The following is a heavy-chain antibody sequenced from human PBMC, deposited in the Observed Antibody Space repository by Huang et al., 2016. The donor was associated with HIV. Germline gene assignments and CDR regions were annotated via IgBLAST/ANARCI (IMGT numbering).Heavy chain of an antibody. CDR1: GFIFSNYG. CDR3: ALKGDSSGCEYFRH. J-gene: IGHJ1*01. CDR2: ISYDGSNK. V-gene: IGHV3-30*03. D-gene: IGHD6-19*01. Sequence: QVQLVESGGGVVQPGRSLRISCAASGFIFSNYGMNWVRQAPGKWLEWVALISYDGSNKDYTDSMKGRFSISRDNYKNTLYLQMNSLRAEDTAVYYCALKGDSSGCEYFRHWGQGTLVTVSS.